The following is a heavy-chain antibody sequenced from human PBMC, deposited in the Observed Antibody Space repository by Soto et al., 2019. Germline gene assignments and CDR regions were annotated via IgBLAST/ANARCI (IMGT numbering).Heavy chain of an antibody. CDR2: ISGSDGST. J-gene: IGHJ1*01. CDR3: AKDGDIVVPEEYFNH. CDR1: GFTFSSYA. D-gene: IGHD2-2*01. Sequence: GGSLRLSCGASGFTFSSYAMSWVRQAPGKGLEWVSTISGSDGSTYYADSVKGRFTISSDNSKNTRYLQMNSLRAEDTAVYYCAKDGDIVVPEEYFNHWGRGTLVTVSS. V-gene: IGHV3-23*01.